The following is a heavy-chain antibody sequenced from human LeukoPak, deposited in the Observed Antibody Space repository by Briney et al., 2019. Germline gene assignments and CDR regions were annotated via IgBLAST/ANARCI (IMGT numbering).Heavy chain of an antibody. J-gene: IGHJ5*02. CDR2: IKSKTDGGTT. V-gene: IGHV3-15*07. Sequence: GGSLRLSCAASGFTFSSAWMNWVRQAPGKGLEWVGRIKSKTDGGTTDYAAPVKGRFTISRDDSKNTLYLQMNSLKTEDTAVYYCTTDPDGTTGTGSDPWGQGTLVTVSS. CDR1: GFTFSSAW. D-gene: IGHD1-1*01. CDR3: TTDPDGTTGTGSDP.